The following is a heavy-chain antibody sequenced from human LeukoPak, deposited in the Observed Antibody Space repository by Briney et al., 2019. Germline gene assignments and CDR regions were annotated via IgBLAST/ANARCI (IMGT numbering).Heavy chain of an antibody. CDR3: AKARGYSPYYFDY. CDR2: ISGSGGST. Sequence: GGSLRLSCAASGFTFSSYATSWVRQAPGKGLEWVSAISGSGGSTYYADSVKGRFTISRDNSKNTLYLQMNSLRAEDTAVYYCAKARGYSPYYFDYWGQGTLVTVSS. V-gene: IGHV3-23*01. CDR1: GFTFSSYA. D-gene: IGHD5-18*01. J-gene: IGHJ4*02.